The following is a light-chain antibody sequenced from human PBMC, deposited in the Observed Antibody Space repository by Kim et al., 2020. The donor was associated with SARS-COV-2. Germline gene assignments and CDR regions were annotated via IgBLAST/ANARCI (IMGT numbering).Light chain of an antibody. Sequence: SSELTQDPAVSVALGQTVRITCQGDSLRSYYASWYQQKRGQAPVLVIYGKNNRPSGIPDRFSGSSSGNTASLTITGAQAEDEADYYCNSRDSSGNYVFGTGTKVTVL. J-gene: IGLJ1*01. CDR3: NSRDSSGNYV. V-gene: IGLV3-19*01. CDR2: GKN. CDR1: SLRSYY.